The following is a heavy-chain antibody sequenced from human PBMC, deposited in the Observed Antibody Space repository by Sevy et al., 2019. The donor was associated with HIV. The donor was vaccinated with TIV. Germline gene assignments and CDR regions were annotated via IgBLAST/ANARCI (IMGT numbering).Heavy chain of an antibody. V-gene: IGHV4-59*01. CDR1: GGSISSYY. CDR2: IYYSGST. D-gene: IGHD6-19*01. J-gene: IGHJ5*02. CDR3: AGYSSGWYNWFDP. Sequence: SETLSLTCTVSGGSISSYYWSWIRQPPGKGLERIGYIYYSGSTNYNPSLKSRVTISVDTSKNQFSLKLSSVTAADTAVYYCAGYSSGWYNWFDPWGQGTLVTVSS.